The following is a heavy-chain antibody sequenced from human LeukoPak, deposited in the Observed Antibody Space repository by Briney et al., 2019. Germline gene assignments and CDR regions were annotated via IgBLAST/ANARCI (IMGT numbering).Heavy chain of an antibody. Sequence: GGSLRLSCAASGFTFSSYGMHWVRQAPGKGLEWVTVIWYAGSNKYYADSVKGRFTISRDNAKNTLSLQMNSLRAEDTAVYYCVRHNYGYDYWGQGTPVTVSS. CDR2: IWYAGSNK. CDR1: GFTFSSYG. J-gene: IGHJ4*02. V-gene: IGHV3-33*03. CDR3: VRHNYGYDY. D-gene: IGHD5-18*01.